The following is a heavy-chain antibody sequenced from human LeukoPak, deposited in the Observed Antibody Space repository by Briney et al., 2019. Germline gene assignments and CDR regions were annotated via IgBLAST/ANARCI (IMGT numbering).Heavy chain of an antibody. V-gene: IGHV3-7*03. D-gene: IGHD6-13*01. CDR3: AREAPGWYSSSWFDY. CDR1: GFTFSSYW. J-gene: IGHJ4*02. Sequence: GGSLRLSCAASGFTFSSYWMSWVRQAPGKGLEWVANIKQDGSEKYYVDSVKGRFTTSRDNAKNSLYLQMNSLRAEDTAVYYCAREAPGWYSSSWFDYWGQGTLVTVSS. CDR2: IKQDGSEK.